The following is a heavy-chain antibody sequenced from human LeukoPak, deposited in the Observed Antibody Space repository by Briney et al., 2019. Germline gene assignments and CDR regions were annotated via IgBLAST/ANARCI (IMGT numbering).Heavy chain of an antibody. J-gene: IGHJ5*02. D-gene: IGHD5-18*01. CDR3: AREGPRQAPGAAKDPNWFDP. Sequence: SETLSLTCTVSGGSISSYYWSWIRRPAGKGLEWIGRIYTSGSTNYNPSLKSRVTMSVDTSKNQFSLKLSSVTAADTAVYYCAREGPRQAPGAAKDPNWFDPWGQGTLVTVSS. V-gene: IGHV4-4*07. CDR2: IYTSGST. CDR1: GGSISSYY.